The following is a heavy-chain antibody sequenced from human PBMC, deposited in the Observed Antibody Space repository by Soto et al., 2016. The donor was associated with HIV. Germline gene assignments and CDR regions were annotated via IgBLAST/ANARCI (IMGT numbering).Heavy chain of an antibody. CDR1: GFTFSSYG. J-gene: IGHJ6*04. D-gene: IGHD2-15*01. V-gene: IGHV3-33*01. Sequence: VQLVEPGGGVVQPGRSLRLSCAASGFTFSSYGMHWVRQAPGKGLEWVAVIWYDGSNKYYVDSVKGRFTISRDNSKNTLYLQMNSLRAEDTAVYYCARDPLRYCSGGSCLPPGVWGKGTTVTVSS. CDR3: ARDPLRYCSGGSCLPPGV. CDR2: IWYDGSNK.